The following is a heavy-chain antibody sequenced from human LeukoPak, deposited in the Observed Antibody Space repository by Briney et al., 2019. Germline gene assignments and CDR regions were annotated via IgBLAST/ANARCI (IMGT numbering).Heavy chain of an antibody. V-gene: IGHV3-23*01. CDR3: AKVLIDCWYYGDRYFQH. J-gene: IGHJ1*01. Sequence: RPGGSLRLSCAASGITVSTNYMTWVRQAPGKGLEWVSAISGSGGSTYYADSVKGRFTISRDNSKNTLYLQMNSLRAEDTAVYYCAKVLIDCWYYGDRYFQHWGQGTLVTVSS. CDR1: GITVSTNY. D-gene: IGHD4-17*01. CDR2: ISGSGGST.